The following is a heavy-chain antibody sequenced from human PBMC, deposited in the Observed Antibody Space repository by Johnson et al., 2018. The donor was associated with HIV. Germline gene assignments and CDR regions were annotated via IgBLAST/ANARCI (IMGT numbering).Heavy chain of an antibody. CDR3: AKDKRDYGGPPGADAFDV. CDR2: IWYDGSNK. D-gene: IGHD4/OR15-4a*01. CDR1: GFTFSSYG. Sequence: QVQLVESGGGVVQPGRSLRLSCAASGFTFSSYGMHWVRQAPGKGLEWVAVIWYDGSNKYYADSVKGRFTISRDNSKNTLYLQMNSLRAEDTAVYYCAKDKRDYGGPPGADAFDVWGQGTMVTVSS. V-gene: IGHV3-33*06. J-gene: IGHJ3*01.